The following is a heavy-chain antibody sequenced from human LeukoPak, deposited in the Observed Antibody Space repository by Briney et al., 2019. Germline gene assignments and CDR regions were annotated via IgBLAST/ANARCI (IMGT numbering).Heavy chain of an antibody. CDR1: GGSISSSSYY. CDR2: IYYSGST. D-gene: IGHD3-3*01. J-gene: IGHJ3*02. CDR3: ARQVMDYDFWSGYYAHAFDI. Sequence: SETLSLTCTVSGGSISSSSYYWGWIRQPRGKGLEWIGSIYYSGSTYYNPSLKSRVTISVDTSKNQYSLKLSSVTAADTAVYYCARQVMDYDFWSGYYAHAFDIWGQGTMVTVSP. V-gene: IGHV4-39*01.